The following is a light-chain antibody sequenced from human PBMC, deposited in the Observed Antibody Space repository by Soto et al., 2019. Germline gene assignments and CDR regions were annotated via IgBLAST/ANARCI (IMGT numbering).Light chain of an antibody. V-gene: IGKV3-15*01. CDR3: QQYNNWPPV. J-gene: IGKJ1*01. CDR2: GAS. Sequence: EVVMTQSPATLSVSPGERATLSCRASQNVNNNLAWYQQKPGQAPRLLIYGASTRATGIPARFSGSGSGTEFTLTISSLQSEDFAVYHCQQYNNWPPVFGQGTKVDIK. CDR1: QNVNNN.